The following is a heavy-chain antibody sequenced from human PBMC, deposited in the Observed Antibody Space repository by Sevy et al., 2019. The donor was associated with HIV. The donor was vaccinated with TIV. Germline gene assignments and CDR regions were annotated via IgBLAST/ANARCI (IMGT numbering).Heavy chain of an antibody. J-gene: IGHJ4*02. CDR2: IIPIFGTA. CDR3: ASSYYDSSGYPVQCDY. Sequence: ASVKVSCKASGGTFSSYAISWVRQAPGQGLEWMGGIIPIFGTANYAQKFQGRVTITADKSTRTAYMELSSLRSEDTAVYYCASSYYDSSGYPVQCDYWGQGTLVTVSS. V-gene: IGHV1-69*06. CDR1: GGTFSSYA. D-gene: IGHD3-22*01.